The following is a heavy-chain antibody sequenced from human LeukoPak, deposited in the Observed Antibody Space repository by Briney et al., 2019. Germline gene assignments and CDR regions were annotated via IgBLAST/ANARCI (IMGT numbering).Heavy chain of an antibody. V-gene: IGHV3-23*01. Sequence: GGSLRLSCVAPGFTFSSYAMSWVRQAPGKGLEWVSAISGNGGETYHADSVKGRFTISRDNSKNTLYLQMSSLSAEDTAVYYCARDIAARSLDRTWFDPWGQGTLVTVSS. CDR2: ISGNGGET. CDR1: GFTFSSYA. J-gene: IGHJ5*02. CDR3: ARDIAARSLDRTWFDP. D-gene: IGHD6-6*01.